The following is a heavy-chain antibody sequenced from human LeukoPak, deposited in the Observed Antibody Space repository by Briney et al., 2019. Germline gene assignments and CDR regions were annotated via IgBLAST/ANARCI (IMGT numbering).Heavy chain of an antibody. CDR3: ASLHAVGESSRARDY. CDR1: GGSISSGGYY. V-gene: IGHV4-39*07. CDR2: INHSGST. J-gene: IGHJ4*02. D-gene: IGHD1-26*01. Sequence: ASETLSLTCTVSGGSISSGGYYWSWIRQPPGKGLEWIGEINHSGSTNYNPSLKSRVTISVDTSKNQFSLKLSSVTAADTAVYYCASLHAVGESSRARDYWGQGTLVTVSS.